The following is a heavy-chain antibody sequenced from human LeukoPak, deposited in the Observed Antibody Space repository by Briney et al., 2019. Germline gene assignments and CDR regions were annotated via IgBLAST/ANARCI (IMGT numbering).Heavy chain of an antibody. Sequence: PGGSLRLSCAAPGFTFSSYWMSWVRQAPGKGLEWVANIKQDGSEKYYVDSVKGRFTISRDNAKNSLYLQMDSLRAEDTAVYYCVREKPSLLSFGDFDYWGQGTLITVSS. J-gene: IGHJ4*02. CDR1: GFTFSSYW. V-gene: IGHV3-7*01. D-gene: IGHD3-10*01. CDR3: VREKPSLLSFGDFDY. CDR2: IKQDGSEK.